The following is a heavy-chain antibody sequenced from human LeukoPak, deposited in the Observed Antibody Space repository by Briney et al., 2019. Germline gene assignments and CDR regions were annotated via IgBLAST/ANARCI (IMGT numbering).Heavy chain of an antibody. CDR3: ARRHDTAMVSDL. Sequence: SETLSLSCTVSGGSISSYYWTWIRQPPGKGLEWIGYIYYSGSTNYNPSLKSRVTISVDTSRNQFSLKLSSVTAADTAVYYCARRHDTAMVSDLWGRGTLVTVSS. D-gene: IGHD5-18*01. CDR2: IYYSGST. CDR1: GGSISSYY. V-gene: IGHV4-59*08. J-gene: IGHJ2*01.